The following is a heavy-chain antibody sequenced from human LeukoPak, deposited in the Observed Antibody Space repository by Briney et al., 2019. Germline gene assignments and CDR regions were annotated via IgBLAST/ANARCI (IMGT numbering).Heavy chain of an antibody. D-gene: IGHD6-19*01. CDR1: GFTFRSYW. CDR2: INSDGSST. CDR3: ARGRIAVAGYYMDV. V-gene: IGHV3-74*01. J-gene: IGHJ6*03. Sequence: GGSLRLSCAASGFTFRSYWMQWVRQVPGKGLVWVSRINSDGSSTSYADSVKGRFTISRDNAKNTLYLQMNSLRAEDTAVYYCARGRIAVAGYYMDVWGKGTTVTVSS.